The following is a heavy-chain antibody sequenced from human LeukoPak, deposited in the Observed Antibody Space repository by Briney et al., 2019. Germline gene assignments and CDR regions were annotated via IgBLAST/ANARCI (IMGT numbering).Heavy chain of an antibody. V-gene: IGHV3-7*02. Sequence: GGSLRLSCAASGFTFRRYWMSWARQASGKGLEWVADIKQDGSEKYYVDSVKGRFTISRDNAKNSLYLQMNSLRAEDTAVYYCVGLGENYWGQGTLVTVSS. CDR1: GFTFRRYW. D-gene: IGHD3-10*01. CDR2: IKQDGSEK. CDR3: VGLGENY. J-gene: IGHJ4*02.